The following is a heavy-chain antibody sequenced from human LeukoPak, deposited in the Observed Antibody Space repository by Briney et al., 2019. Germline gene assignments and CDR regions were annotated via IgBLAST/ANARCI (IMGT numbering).Heavy chain of an antibody. CDR1: GGSISSYH. Sequence: PSETLSLTCTVSGGSISSYHWSWIRQPPGKGLEWIGYIYYSGSTNYNPSLKSRVTISVDTSKNQFSLKLSSVTAADTAVYYCARNPMVRGVMTDYWGQGTLVTVSS. CDR2: IYYSGST. J-gene: IGHJ4*02. CDR3: ARNPMVRGVMTDY. D-gene: IGHD3-10*01. V-gene: IGHV4-59*08.